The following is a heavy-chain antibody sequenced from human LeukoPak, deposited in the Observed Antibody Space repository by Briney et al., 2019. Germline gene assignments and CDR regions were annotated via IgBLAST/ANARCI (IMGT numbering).Heavy chain of an antibody. D-gene: IGHD3-10*01. CDR2: INTNTGNP. CDR3: ARDHYGSGSYGMDV. J-gene: IGHJ6*02. CDR1: GYTFTSYA. Sequence: ASVKVSCKASGYTFTSYAMNWVRQAPGQGLEWMGWINTNTGNPTYAQGFTGRFVFSLDTSVSTAYLQISSLKAEDTAVYYCARDHYGSGSYGMDVWGQGTTVTVSS. V-gene: IGHV7-4-1*02.